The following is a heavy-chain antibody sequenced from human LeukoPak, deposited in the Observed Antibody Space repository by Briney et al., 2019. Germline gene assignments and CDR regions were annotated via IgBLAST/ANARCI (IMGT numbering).Heavy chain of an antibody. CDR3: ARMDLGSSGYSHFDY. Sequence: PETLSLTCAVYGGSFSGYYWSWIRQPPGKGLEWIGEINHSGSTNYNPSLKSRVTISVDTSKNQFSLKLSSVTAADTAVYYCARMDLGSSGYSHFDYGGQGTLVTVSS. V-gene: IGHV4-34*01. CDR2: INHSGST. D-gene: IGHD3-22*01. J-gene: IGHJ4*02. CDR1: GGSFSGYY.